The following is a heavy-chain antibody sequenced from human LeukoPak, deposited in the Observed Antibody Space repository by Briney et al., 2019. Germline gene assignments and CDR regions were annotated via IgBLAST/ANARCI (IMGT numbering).Heavy chain of an antibody. CDR3: AKGPYEDIVATPYYYYYYYMDV. V-gene: IGHV3-30*02. CDR2: IRYDGSNK. CDR1: GFTFSSYG. Sequence: PGGSLRLSCAASGFTFSSYGMHWVRQAPGKGLEWVAFIRYDGSNKYYADSVKGRFTISRDNSKNTLYLQMNSLRAEDTAVYYCAKGPYEDIVATPYYYYYYYMDVWGKGTTVTISS. D-gene: IGHD5-12*01. J-gene: IGHJ6*03.